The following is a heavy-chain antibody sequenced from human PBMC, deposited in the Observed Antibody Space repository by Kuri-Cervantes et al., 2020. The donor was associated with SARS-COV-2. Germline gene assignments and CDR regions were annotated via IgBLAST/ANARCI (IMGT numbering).Heavy chain of an antibody. J-gene: IGHJ4*02. CDR3: AKVFGVGSNIKYFDY. Sequence: GESLKISCAASGFILDDFGMYWVRQAPGKGLEWVSSITWDGGSTFYADSVKGRFTISRDSSKKSLYLQMSSLRVEDTAVYFCAKVFGVGSNIKYFDYWGQGTVVTVSS. CDR2: ITWDGGST. CDR1: GFILDDFG. V-gene: IGHV3-43D*03. D-gene: IGHD2/OR15-2a*01.